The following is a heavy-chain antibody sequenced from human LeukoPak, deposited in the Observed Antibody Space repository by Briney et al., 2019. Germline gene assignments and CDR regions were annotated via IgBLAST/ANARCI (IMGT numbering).Heavy chain of an antibody. V-gene: IGHV4-4*07. J-gene: IGHJ4*02. Sequence: SETLSLTCTVSGDSINSYFWSWIRQPAGKGLEWIGRIYYSGSTNYNPSPRSRVTMSVDTSKNQFSLNLSSVTAADTAVYYCAREGYSSGWYPDSWGQGTLVTVSS. D-gene: IGHD6-19*01. CDR2: IYYSGST. CDR1: GDSINSYF. CDR3: AREGYSSGWYPDS.